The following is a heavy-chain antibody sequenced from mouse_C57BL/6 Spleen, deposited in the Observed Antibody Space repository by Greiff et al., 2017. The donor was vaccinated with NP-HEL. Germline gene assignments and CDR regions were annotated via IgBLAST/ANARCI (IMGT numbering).Heavy chain of an antibody. Sequence: QVQLKQPGAELVKPGASVKMSCKASGYTFTSYWITWVKQRPGQGLEWIGDIYPGSGSTNYNEKFKSKATLTVDTSSSTAYMQLSSLTSEDSAVYYCARSYYYGSSVFAYWGQGTLVTVSA. V-gene: IGHV1-55*01. CDR3: ARSYYYGSSVFAY. J-gene: IGHJ3*01. CDR1: GYTFTSYW. CDR2: IYPGSGST. D-gene: IGHD1-1*01.